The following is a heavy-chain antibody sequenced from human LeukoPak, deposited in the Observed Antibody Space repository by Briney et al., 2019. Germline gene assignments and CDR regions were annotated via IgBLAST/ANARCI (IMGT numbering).Heavy chain of an antibody. V-gene: IGHV4-39*01. Sequence: SETLSLTCTVSGGSISGSSYYWGWIRQPPGKGLEWIGSIYYSGSTYYNPSLKSRVTISVDTSKNQFSLKLSSVTAADTAVYYCARQLVNYYYYYMDVWGKGTTVTVSS. CDR3: ARQLVNYYYYYMDV. J-gene: IGHJ6*03. D-gene: IGHD6-6*01. CDR2: IYYSGST. CDR1: GGSISGSSYY.